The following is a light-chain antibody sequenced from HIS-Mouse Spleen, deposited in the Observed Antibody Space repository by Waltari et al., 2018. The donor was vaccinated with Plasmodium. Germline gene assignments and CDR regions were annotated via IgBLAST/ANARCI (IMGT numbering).Light chain of an antibody. CDR2: GAS. J-gene: IGKJ1*01. V-gene: IGKV3-15*01. CDR3: QQYNNWPRGT. CDR1: QSVSSN. Sequence: IVMTQSPATLSVSPGERATLSCRASQSVSSNFAWYQQKPGQAPRLLLYGASTRATGIPARFSGSGSGKEVTLTISSMQSEDFAVYYCQQYNNWPRGTFGQGTKVEIK.